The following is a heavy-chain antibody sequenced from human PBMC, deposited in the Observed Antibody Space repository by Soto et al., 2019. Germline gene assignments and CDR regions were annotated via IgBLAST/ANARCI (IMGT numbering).Heavy chain of an antibody. V-gene: IGHV4-4*02. Sequence: QVQLQESGPGLVKPSGTLSVTCTVSGASISAGHWWSWVRQSPGKGLEWIGEIYQTGTTDYNPSLKSRVFISVDNSKNQFSLNLRSVTAADTALYYCARDRGTTMTGDAFDVWGRGIMVTVSS. D-gene: IGHD3-16*01. CDR1: GASISAGHW. J-gene: IGHJ3*01. CDR2: IYQTGTT. CDR3: ARDRGTTMTGDAFDV.